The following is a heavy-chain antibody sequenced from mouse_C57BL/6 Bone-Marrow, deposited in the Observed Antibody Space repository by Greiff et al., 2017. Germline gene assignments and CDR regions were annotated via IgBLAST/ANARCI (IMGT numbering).Heavy chain of an antibody. V-gene: IGHV5-4*01. J-gene: IGHJ3*01. CDR1: GFTFSSYA. Sequence: DVKLVESGGGLVKPGGSLKLSCAASGFTFSSYAMSWVRQTPEKRLEWVATISDGGSYTYYPDNVKGRFTISRDNDKNNLYLQMSHLKAEDTAMYYCARDSYYFAYWGQGTLVTVSA. CDR3: ARDSYYFAY. CDR2: ISDGGSYT. D-gene: IGHD2-10*01.